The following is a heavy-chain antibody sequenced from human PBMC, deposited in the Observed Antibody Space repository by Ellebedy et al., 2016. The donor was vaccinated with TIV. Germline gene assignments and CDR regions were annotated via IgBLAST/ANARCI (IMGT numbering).Heavy chain of an antibody. CDR3: VRSDRLTISQGVDY. CDR1: GGSSSGYY. V-gene: IGHV4-34*01. D-gene: IGHD3/OR15-3a*01. Sequence: MPSETLSLTCAVYGGSSSGYYWSWIRQPPGKGLEWIGEINLSGSTNYNPSLKTRVTISVDTSKNQFSLNLRSVTAADKALYYCVRSDRLTISQGVDYWGQGTLVTVSS. J-gene: IGHJ4*02. CDR2: INLSGST.